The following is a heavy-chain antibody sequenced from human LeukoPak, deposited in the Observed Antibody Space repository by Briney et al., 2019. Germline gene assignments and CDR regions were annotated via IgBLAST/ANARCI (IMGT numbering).Heavy chain of an antibody. CDR1: GFTFSSYA. J-gene: IGHJ4*02. V-gene: IGHV3-23*01. CDR3: AKGAVLRYFDWLLYRNYFDY. D-gene: IGHD3-9*01. CDR2: ISGGGGST. Sequence: GGSLRLSCAASGFTFSSYAMSWVRQAPGKGLEWVSAISGGGGSTYYADSVKGRFTISRDNSKNTLYLQMNSLRAEDTAVYYCAKGAVLRYFDWLLYRNYFDYWGQGTLVTVSS.